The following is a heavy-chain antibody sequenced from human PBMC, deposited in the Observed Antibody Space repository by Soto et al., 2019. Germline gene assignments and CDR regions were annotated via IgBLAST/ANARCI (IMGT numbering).Heavy chain of an antibody. CDR2: ISAYNGNT. J-gene: IGHJ6*02. V-gene: IGHV1-18*01. Sequence: ASVKVSCKASGYTFTSYGISWVRQAPGQGLEWMGWISAYNGNTNYAQKLQGRVTMTTDTSTSTAYMELRSLRSDDTAVYYCARDPTYSSGWYTPDYYYYGMDVWGQGTTVTVSS. CDR3: ARDPTYSSGWYTPDYYYYGMDV. CDR1: GYTFTSYG. D-gene: IGHD6-19*01.